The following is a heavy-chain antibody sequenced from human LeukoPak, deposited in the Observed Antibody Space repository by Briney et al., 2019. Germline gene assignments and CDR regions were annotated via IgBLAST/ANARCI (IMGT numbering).Heavy chain of an antibody. CDR2: IKADGSEK. Sequence: PGGSLRLSCAASGFSFSGHWMNWVRRPPGKGLEWVANIKADGSEKYYVDSVKGRFTISRDDAKRTVGLQMDNLRAEDTATYYCAYRNNFEYWGQGALVTVSS. CDR1: GFSFSGHW. J-gene: IGHJ4*02. D-gene: IGHD1-26*01. CDR3: AYRNNFEY. V-gene: IGHV3-7*05.